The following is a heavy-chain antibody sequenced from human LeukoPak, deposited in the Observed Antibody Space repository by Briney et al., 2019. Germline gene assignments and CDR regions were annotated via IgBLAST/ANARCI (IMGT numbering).Heavy chain of an antibody. V-gene: IGHV4-59*08. Sequence: SETLSLTCTVSGGSISSYYWSWVRQPPGKGLEWIGYIYYSGSTNYNPSLKSRATISVDTSKNQFSLKLSSVTAADTAVYYCASSYYYDSSGYQTYDYWGQGTLVTVSS. CDR3: ASSYYYDSSGYQTYDY. J-gene: IGHJ4*02. D-gene: IGHD3-22*01. CDR2: IYYSGST. CDR1: GGSISSYY.